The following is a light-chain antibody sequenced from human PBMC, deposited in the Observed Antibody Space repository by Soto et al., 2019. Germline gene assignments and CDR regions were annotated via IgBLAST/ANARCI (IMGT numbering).Light chain of an antibody. V-gene: IGKV3-15*01. CDR3: QQYDDRPPFT. CDR2: GAS. J-gene: IGKJ3*01. CDR1: QSVGSN. Sequence: ETALTQSPATLSVSPGERAILSCRSSQSVGSNLAWYQQKPGLAPRLLIYGASTRPTGIPARFSGSGSGTEFPLTISSLQSEDFAVYYCQQYDDRPPFTFGPGTRVDMK.